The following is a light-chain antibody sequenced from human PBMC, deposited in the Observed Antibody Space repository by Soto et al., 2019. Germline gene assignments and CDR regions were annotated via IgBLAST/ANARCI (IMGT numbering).Light chain of an antibody. V-gene: IGKV3-20*01. Sequence: EIVLTQSPGTLSLSPGERGTLSCRASQSVSSNYLAWYQKTPGQAPRLLIDSAFCRATGIPDRFSGSGSGTYFTLTISRLEHEDFAVYYCQYYGSSPWTFGQGTKVEIK. CDR2: SAF. J-gene: IGKJ1*01. CDR3: QYYGSSPWT. CDR1: QSVSSNY.